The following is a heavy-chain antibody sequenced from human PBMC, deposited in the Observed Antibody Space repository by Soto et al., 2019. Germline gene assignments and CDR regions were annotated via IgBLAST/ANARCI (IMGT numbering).Heavy chain of an antibody. D-gene: IGHD3-16*01. CDR1: GFTFSSYA. V-gene: IGHV3-23*01. Sequence: GGSLRLSCAASGFTFSSYAMSWVRQAPGKGLEWVSAIGGNGGATYYADSVRGRFTISRDNSDNTLYLQMDSLRAEDSAVYYCAKSLATTAYDRAMDVWGQGTTVTVSS. CDR3: AKSLATTAYDRAMDV. J-gene: IGHJ6*02. CDR2: IGGNGGAT.